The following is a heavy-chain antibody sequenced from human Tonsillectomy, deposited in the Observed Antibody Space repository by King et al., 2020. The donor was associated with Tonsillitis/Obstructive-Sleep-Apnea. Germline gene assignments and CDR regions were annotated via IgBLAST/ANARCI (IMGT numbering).Heavy chain of an antibody. J-gene: IGHJ5*02. Sequence: VQLQQWGAGLLKPSETLSLTCAVYGGSFSGYYWSWIRQPPGKGLEWIGEINHSGSTNYNPSLKSRVTISVDTSKNQFSLKLSYVTAADTAVYYCARGNLRLPGSWGQGTLVTVSS. CDR3: ARGNLRLPGS. CDR1: GGSFSGYY. CDR2: INHSGST. V-gene: IGHV4-34*01. D-gene: IGHD5-12*01.